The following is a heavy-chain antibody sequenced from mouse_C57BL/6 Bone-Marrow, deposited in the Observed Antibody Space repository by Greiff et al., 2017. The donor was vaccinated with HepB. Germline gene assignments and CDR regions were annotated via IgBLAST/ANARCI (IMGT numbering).Heavy chain of an antibody. CDR2: ISSGSSTI. CDR3: ARALYSNYGGFAY. Sequence: DVHLVESGGGLVKPGGSLKLSCAASGFTFSDYGMHWVRLAPEKGLEWVAYISSGSSTIYYADTVKGRFTIPRDNAKNTLFLQMTSLRAEDTAMYYCARALYSNYGGFAYWGQGTLVTVSA. V-gene: IGHV5-17*01. CDR1: GFTFSDYG. J-gene: IGHJ3*01. D-gene: IGHD2-5*01.